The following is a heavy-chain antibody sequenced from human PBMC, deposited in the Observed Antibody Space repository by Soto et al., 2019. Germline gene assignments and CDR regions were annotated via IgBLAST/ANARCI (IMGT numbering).Heavy chain of an antibody. J-gene: IGHJ6*02. Sequence: GGSLRLSCAASGFTFSSYAMTWVRQAPGKGLEWVSGISGSGGSTYYADSVKGRFTISRDNSKNTMYLQMNSLRAEDTAVYYCAKRVRSYYYYGMDVWGQGTTVTVS. D-gene: IGHD3-22*01. V-gene: IGHV3-23*01. CDR2: ISGSGGST. CDR3: AKRVRSYYYYGMDV. CDR1: GFTFSSYA.